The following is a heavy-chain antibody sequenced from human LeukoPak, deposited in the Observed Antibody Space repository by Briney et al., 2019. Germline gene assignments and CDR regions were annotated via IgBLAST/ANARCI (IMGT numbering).Heavy chain of an antibody. CDR3: ARGYYYDSSGYYFPHDAFDI. Sequence: SETLSLTCAVYGGSFSGYYWSWLRQPPGKGLEWIGEIYHSGSTNYNPSLKSRVTISVDTSKNQFFLKLSSVTAADTAVYYCARGYYYDSSGYYFPHDAFDIWGQGTMVTVSS. V-gene: IGHV4-34*01. CDR1: GGSFSGYY. D-gene: IGHD3-22*01. CDR2: IYHSGST. J-gene: IGHJ3*02.